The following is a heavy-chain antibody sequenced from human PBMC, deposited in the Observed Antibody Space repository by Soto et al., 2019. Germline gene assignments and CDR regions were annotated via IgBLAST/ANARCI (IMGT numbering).Heavy chain of an antibody. CDR3: AKVPPGDTVPGV. D-gene: IGHD5-18*01. Sequence: GGSLRLSCAASGFTFSSYGMHWVRQAPGKGLEWVAVISYDGSNKYYADSVKGRFTISRDNSKNTLYLQMNSLRAEDTAVYYCAKVPPGDTVPGVWGQGTAVTVSS. J-gene: IGHJ6*02. CDR1: GFTFSSYG. V-gene: IGHV3-30*18. CDR2: ISYDGSNK.